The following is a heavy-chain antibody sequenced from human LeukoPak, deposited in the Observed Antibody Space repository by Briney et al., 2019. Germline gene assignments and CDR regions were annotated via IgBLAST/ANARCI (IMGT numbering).Heavy chain of an antibody. Sequence: AASVKVSCKASGYTFTGYYMHLVRQAPGQGLEWMGWINPNSGGTNYAQKFQGRVTMTRDTSISTAYMELSRLRSDDTAVYYCARDLSSGQFDPWGQGTLVTVSS. V-gene: IGHV1-2*02. D-gene: IGHD6-19*01. CDR3: ARDLSSGQFDP. J-gene: IGHJ5*02. CDR1: GYTFTGYY. CDR2: INPNSGGT.